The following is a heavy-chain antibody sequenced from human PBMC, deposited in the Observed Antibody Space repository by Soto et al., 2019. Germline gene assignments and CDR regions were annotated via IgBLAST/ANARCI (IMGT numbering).Heavy chain of an antibody. D-gene: IGHD4-17*01. Sequence: GGSLRLSCAASGFTFSNYAMNWVRQAPGKGLEWVAIIGGIGQYALYADSVKGRFTFSRDNSKNTIYLEMNSLSAEDTAVYHCARDQVKGTMTILWGQGTLVTVSS. CDR3: ARDQVKGTMTIL. V-gene: IGHV3-23*01. J-gene: IGHJ4*02. CDR2: IGGIGQYA. CDR1: GFTFSNYA.